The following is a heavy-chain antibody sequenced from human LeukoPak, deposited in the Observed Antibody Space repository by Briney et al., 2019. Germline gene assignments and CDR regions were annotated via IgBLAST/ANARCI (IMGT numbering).Heavy chain of an antibody. CDR1: GITLSNYG. V-gene: IGHV3-23*01. J-gene: IGHJ4*02. Sequence: GGSLRLSCAVSGITLSNYGMSWVRQAPGKGLEWVAGISDSGGSTNYADSVKGRFTISRDNPKNTLYLQMNSLRAEDTAVYFCAKRGVVIRAVIIVGFHKEAYYFDYWGQGALVTLSS. D-gene: IGHD3-10*01. CDR2: ISDSGGST. CDR3: AKRGVVIRAVIIVGFHKEAYYFDY.